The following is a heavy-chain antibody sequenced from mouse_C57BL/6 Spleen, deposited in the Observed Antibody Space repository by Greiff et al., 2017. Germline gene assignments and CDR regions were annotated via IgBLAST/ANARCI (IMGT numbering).Heavy chain of an antibody. CDR2: IYPGDGDT. J-gene: IGHJ2*01. CDR1: GYAFSSYW. D-gene: IGHD2-4*01. V-gene: IGHV1-80*01. Sequence: VKLQQSGAELVKPGASVKISCKASGYAFSSYWMNWVKQRPGKGLEWIGQIYPGDGDTNYNGKFKGKATLTADKSSSTAYMQLISLTSEDSAVYFCAKDYDYDKGYFDYWGQGTTLTVSS. CDR3: AKDYDYDKGYFDY.